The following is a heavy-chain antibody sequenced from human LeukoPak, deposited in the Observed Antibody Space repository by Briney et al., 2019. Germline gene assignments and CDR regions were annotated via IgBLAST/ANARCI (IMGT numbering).Heavy chain of an antibody. CDR3: ARESAAAGKALDY. CDR1: GGSISSGGYS. D-gene: IGHD6-13*01. V-gene: IGHV4-30-2*01. J-gene: IGHJ4*02. Sequence: PSEILSLTCAVSGGSISSGGYSWSWIRQPPGKGLEWIGYIYHSGSTYYNPSLKSRVTISVDRSKNQFSLKLSSVTAADTAVYYCARESAAAGKALDYWGQGTLVTVSS. CDR2: IYHSGST.